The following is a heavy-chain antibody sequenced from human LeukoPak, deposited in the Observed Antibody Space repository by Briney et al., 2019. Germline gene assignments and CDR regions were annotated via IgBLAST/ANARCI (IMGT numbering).Heavy chain of an antibody. V-gene: IGHV3-7*01. D-gene: IGHD6-6*01. CDR3: ARGPNSNWSGLDF. CDR2: IHQDGSIQ. CDR1: GFTFSSYW. Sequence: GGSLRLSCAASGFTFSSYWMTWVRQAPGRGLEWVANIHQDGSIQFYVDSVKGRFTVSRDNAKNTLYLQVNNLRAEDTAVYYCARGPNSNWSGLDFWGQGTLLTVSS. J-gene: IGHJ4*02.